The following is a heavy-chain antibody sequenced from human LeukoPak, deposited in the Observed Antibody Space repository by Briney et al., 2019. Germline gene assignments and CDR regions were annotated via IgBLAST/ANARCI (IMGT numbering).Heavy chain of an antibody. J-gene: IGHJ3*02. CDR2: IYYSGST. CDR3: ARRGLGGRAFDI. CDR1: GGSISSYY. V-gene: IGHV4-59*08. Sequence: SETLSLTCTVSGGSISSYYWSWIRQPPGKGLEWIGYIYYSGSTNYKPSLKSRVTISVDTSKNQFSLKLSSVTAADTAVYYCARRGLGGRAFDIWGQGTMVTASS. D-gene: IGHD3-10*01.